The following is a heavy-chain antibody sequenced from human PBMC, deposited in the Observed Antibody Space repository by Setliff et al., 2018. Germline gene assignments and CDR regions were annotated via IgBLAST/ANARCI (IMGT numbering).Heavy chain of an antibody. J-gene: IGHJ4*02. CDR3: AREFPFGELELRGPFDY. D-gene: IGHD1-7*01. CDR2: FHTGGST. V-gene: IGHV4-61*09. Sequence: SETLSLTCTVSGDSISSGSYYWTWIRQPAGKGLEWIGHFHTGGSTNYNRSLRSRVSISVDTSKNQFSLKLSSVTAAGTAVYYCAREFPFGELELRGPFDYWGQGTLVTVSS. CDR1: GDSISSGSYY.